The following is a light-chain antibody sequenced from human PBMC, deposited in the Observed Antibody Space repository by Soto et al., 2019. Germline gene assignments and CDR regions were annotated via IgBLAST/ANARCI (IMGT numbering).Light chain of an antibody. CDR3: CSYAGGNNYV. CDR1: SSDVGNYDL. Sequence: QSALAQPASVSGSPGQSITISCAGNSSDVGNYDLVSWYQHHPGIAPKLMIYADTKRPSGVSSRYSGSKSGNTASQTISGLQAEDEADYFCCSYAGGNNYVFGTGTKVTVL. CDR2: ADT. J-gene: IGLJ1*01. V-gene: IGLV2-23*01.